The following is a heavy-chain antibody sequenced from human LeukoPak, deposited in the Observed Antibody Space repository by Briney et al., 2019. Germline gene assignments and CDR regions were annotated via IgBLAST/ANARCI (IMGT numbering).Heavy chain of an antibody. CDR2: VNHRGDT. D-gene: IGHD5-18*01. V-gene: IGHV4-34*01. CDR3: ARAYRGYSSATGIDS. Sequence: SETLSLTCAVYGGTFSGYYWTWIRQPPGKGLEWMGEVNHRGDTNYSPSFKSRVSISADTSKNQFSLKLTSFIAADTAVYYCARAYRGYSSATGIDSWGQGTLVTVSS. CDR1: GGTFSGYY. J-gene: IGHJ4*02.